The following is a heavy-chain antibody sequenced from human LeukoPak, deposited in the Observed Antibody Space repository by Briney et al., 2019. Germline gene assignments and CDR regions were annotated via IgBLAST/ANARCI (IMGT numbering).Heavy chain of an antibody. CDR1: GGSISSYY. CDR3: ARVLRAVALNWFDP. J-gene: IGHJ5*02. CDR2: IYYSGST. Sequence: PSETLSPTCTVSGGSISSYYWSWIRQPPGKGLEWIGYIYYSGSTNYNPSLKSRVTISVDTSKNQFSLKLSSVTAADTAVYYCARVLRAVALNWFDPWGQGTLVTVSS. D-gene: IGHD6-19*01. V-gene: IGHV4-59*08.